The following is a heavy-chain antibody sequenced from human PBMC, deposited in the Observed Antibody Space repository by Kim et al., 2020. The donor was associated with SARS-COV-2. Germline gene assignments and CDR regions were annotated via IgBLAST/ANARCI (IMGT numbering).Heavy chain of an antibody. CDR3: ARPPGELFAEGAFDI. V-gene: IGHV1-69*13. CDR2: IIPIFGTA. CDR1: GGTFSSYA. J-gene: IGHJ3*02. Sequence: SVKVSCKASGGTFSSYAISWVRQAPGQGLEWMGGIIPIFGTANYAQKFQGRVTITADESTSTAYMELSSLRSEDTAVYYCARPPGELFAEGAFDIWGQGTMVTVSS. D-gene: IGHD3-10*01.